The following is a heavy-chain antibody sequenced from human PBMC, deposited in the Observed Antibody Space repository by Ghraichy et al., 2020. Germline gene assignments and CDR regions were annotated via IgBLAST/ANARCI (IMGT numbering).Heavy chain of an antibody. J-gene: IGHJ3*02. Sequence: GGSLRLSRAASGFTVSSNYMSWVRQAPGKGLEWVSVIYSGGSAYYADSVKGRFTISRDNSKNTLYLQMNSLRAEDTAVYYCARDSMESDAFDIWGQGTMVTVSS. CDR2: IYSGGSA. CDR3: ARDSMESDAFDI. V-gene: IGHV3-66*01. CDR1: GFTVSSNY. D-gene: IGHD2/OR15-2a*01.